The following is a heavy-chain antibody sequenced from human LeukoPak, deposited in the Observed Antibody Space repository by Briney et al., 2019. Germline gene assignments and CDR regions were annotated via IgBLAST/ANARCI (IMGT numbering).Heavy chain of an antibody. V-gene: IGHV3-23*01. J-gene: IGHJ6*02. CDR3: AKDPDYYYGSGSSYGMDV. CDR2: ISGSGGST. Sequence: GGSLRLSCAASGFTFSSYAMSWVRQAPGKGLKWVPAISGSGGSTYYADSVKGRFTISRDNSKNTLYLQMNSLRAEDTAVYYCAKDPDYYYGSGSSYGMDVWGQRTTVTVSS. D-gene: IGHD3-10*01. CDR1: GFTFSSYA.